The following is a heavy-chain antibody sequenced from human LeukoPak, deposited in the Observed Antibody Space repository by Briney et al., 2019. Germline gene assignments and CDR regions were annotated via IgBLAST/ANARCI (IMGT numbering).Heavy chain of an antibody. CDR3: ARALEAAALDY. V-gene: IGHV1-46*01. CDR1: GYTFTSYY. J-gene: IGHJ4*02. Sequence: ASVKVSCKASGYTFTSYYMHWVRQSPGQGLEWMGIINPSGGSTSYAQKFQGRVTMTRDTSTSTVYMELSSLRSEDTAVYYCARALEAAALDYWGQGTLVTVSS. D-gene: IGHD6-13*01. CDR2: INPSGGST.